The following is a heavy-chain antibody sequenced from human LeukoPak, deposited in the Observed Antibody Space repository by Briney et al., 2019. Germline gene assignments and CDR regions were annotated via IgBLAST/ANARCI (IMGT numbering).Heavy chain of an antibody. CDR3: ARITIGSDY. Sequence: SETLSLTCTVSGGSISSSSYYWGWIRQPPGKGLEWIGSIYYSGSTYYNPSLKSRVTISVDTSKNQFSLKLSSVTAADTAVYYCARITIGSDYWGQGTLVTVSS. V-gene: IGHV4-39*07. J-gene: IGHJ4*02. D-gene: IGHD3-10*01. CDR1: GGSISSSSYY. CDR2: IYYSGST.